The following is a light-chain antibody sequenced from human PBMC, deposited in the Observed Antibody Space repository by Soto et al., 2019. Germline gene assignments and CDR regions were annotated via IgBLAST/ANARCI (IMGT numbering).Light chain of an antibody. CDR2: DVV. CDR3: CSYTTTIANYV. Sequence: QSALTQPASVSGSPGQSITISCTGTSHDIGNGYDSVSWYQQHPGKAPKLIIYDVVNRPSGVSSRFSGSKSGNTASLTISGLQAEDEADYYCCSYTTTIANYVFGNGTKVTV. CDR1: SHDIGNGYDS. V-gene: IGLV2-14*03. J-gene: IGLJ1*01.